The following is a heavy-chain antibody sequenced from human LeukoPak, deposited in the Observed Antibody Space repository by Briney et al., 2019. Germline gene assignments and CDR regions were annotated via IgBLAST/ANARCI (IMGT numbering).Heavy chain of an antibody. V-gene: IGHV3-66*02. Sequence: GGSLRLSRPASSPTVTSTYMSWARQAARKGLEWVSLLYSGGNTYYADSAKGRFTISRGNSKNTLYLQMNSLRAEDTAVYYCATSYCSGGSCYPQYFQHWGQGTLVTVSS. CDR2: LYSGGNT. CDR3: ATSYCSGGSCYPQYFQH. D-gene: IGHD2-15*01. CDR1: SPTVTSTY. J-gene: IGHJ1*01.